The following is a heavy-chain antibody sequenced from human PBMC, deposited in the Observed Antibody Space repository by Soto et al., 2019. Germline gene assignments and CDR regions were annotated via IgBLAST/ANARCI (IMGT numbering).Heavy chain of an antibody. CDR2: ISAYNGNT. Sequence: ASVKVSCKASGYTFTSYGISWVRQAPGQGLEWMGWISAYNGNTNYAQKLQGRVTMTTDTSTSTAYMELRSLRSDDTAVYYCARDDYGDDYYYYGMDVWGQGTTVTVYS. J-gene: IGHJ6*02. CDR3: ARDDYGDDYYYYGMDV. CDR1: GYTFTSYG. V-gene: IGHV1-18*01. D-gene: IGHD4-17*01.